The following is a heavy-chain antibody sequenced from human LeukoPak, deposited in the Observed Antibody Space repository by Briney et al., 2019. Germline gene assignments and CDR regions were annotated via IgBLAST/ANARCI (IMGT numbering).Heavy chain of an antibody. CDR2: ISAYNGNT. D-gene: IGHD3-22*01. Sequence: ASVKVSCKASGYTFTSYGISWVRQAPGRGLEWMGWISAYNGNTNYAQKLQGRVTMTTDTSTSTAYMELRSLRSDDTAVYYCARAKLTAYYYDSSGYLDYWGQGTLVTVSS. J-gene: IGHJ4*02. CDR3: ARAKLTAYYYDSSGYLDY. CDR1: GYTFTSYG. V-gene: IGHV1-18*01.